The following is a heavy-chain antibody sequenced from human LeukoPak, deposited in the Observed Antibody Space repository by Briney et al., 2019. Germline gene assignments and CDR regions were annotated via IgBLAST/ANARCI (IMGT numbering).Heavy chain of an antibody. CDR3: ARGRTGYQLLPTKKDYSYYYMDV. J-gene: IGHJ6*03. V-gene: IGHV4-61*09. D-gene: IGHD2-2*01. CDR1: GGSISSGSYY. Sequence: PSQTLSLTCTVSGGSISSGSYYWSWIRQPAGKGLEWIGHIYTSGSTKYNPSLKSRVTISVDTSKNQFSLKLSSVTAADTAVYYCARGRTGYQLLPTKKDYSYYYMDVWDKGTTVTVSS. CDR2: IYTSGST.